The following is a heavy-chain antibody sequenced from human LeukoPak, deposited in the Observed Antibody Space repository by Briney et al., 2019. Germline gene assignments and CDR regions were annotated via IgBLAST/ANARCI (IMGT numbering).Heavy chain of an antibody. CDR2: MHYGGSP. CDR1: GGSISSFY. V-gene: IGHV4-59*13. CDR3: VTGRYSYGWYDH. Sequence: SEALSLTCTVSGGSISSFYWSWIRQPPGKGLEWIGYMHYGGSPNYNPSLKSRVITSLDTSKKQFSLKLNSVTTADTAVYYCVTGRYSYGWYDHWGQGILVIVSS. D-gene: IGHD1-26*01. J-gene: IGHJ5*02.